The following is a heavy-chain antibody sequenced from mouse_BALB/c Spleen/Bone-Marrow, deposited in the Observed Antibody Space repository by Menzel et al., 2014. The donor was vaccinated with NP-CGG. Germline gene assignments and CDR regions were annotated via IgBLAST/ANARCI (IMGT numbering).Heavy chain of an antibody. CDR3: TRGPTTVVAHYYALDQ. CDR1: GYSFTGYY. CDR2: VNPNNGGT. Sequence: VQLQQSGPDLVKPGASVKISCKASGYSFTGYYIHWVKQSRGRTLEWIGRVNPNNGGTSYNQKLKDKAILTVDKSSSTAYMELRSLTSEDAAVYFCTRGPTTVVAHYYALDQWGQGTSVTVSS. D-gene: IGHD1-1*01. J-gene: IGHJ4*01. V-gene: IGHV1-18*01.